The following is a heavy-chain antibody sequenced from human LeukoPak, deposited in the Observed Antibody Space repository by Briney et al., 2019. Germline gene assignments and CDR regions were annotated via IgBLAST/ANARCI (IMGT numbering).Heavy chain of an antibody. J-gene: IGHJ4*02. Sequence: GGSLRLSCAASGFIFSDYWMHWVRQGPGKGLVWVSRIKSDGSSTSYAKSVKGRFTISRDNAKNTVYVHMNSLRDEDTAVYYCARGGRYAYFLDYWGQGTLVTVSS. V-gene: IGHV3-74*01. CDR1: GFIFSDYW. CDR2: IKSDGSST. D-gene: IGHD3-16*01. CDR3: ARGGRYAYFLDY.